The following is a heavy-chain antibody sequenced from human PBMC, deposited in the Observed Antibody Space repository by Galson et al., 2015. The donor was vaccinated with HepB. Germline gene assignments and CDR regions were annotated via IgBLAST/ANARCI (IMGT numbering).Heavy chain of an antibody. CDR3: ATQYGWGSYYDY. Sequence: QSGAEVKKPGESLKISCKGSGYSFSTYWIAWGRQTPGKGLEWMGIIYPGDSDTRYSPSFQGQVTISADKSISTAFLQWSSLKASDTAMYYCATQYGWGSYYDYWGQGTLVTVSS. V-gene: IGHV5-51*01. J-gene: IGHJ4*02. CDR2: IYPGDSDT. D-gene: IGHD3-10*01. CDR1: GYSFSTYW.